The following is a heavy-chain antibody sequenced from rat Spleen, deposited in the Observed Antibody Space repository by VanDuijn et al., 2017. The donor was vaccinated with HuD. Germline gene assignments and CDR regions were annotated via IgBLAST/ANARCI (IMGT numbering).Heavy chain of an antibody. J-gene: IGHJ2*01. D-gene: IGHD1-9*01. Sequence: EVHLVESGGGLVQPGRSLKLSCAASGFTFSDYYMAWVRQAPTKGLEWVATISHDGRSSYYRDSVKGRLIISRDNAKSTLYLQMDSLRSEDTAIYYCARPTTGIPFNYWGQGVMVTVSS. CDR1: GFTFSDYY. CDR3: ARPTTGIPFNY. CDR2: ISHDGRSS. V-gene: IGHV5-17*01.